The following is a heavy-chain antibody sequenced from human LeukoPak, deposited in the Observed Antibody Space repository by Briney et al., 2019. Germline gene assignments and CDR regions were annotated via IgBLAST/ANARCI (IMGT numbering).Heavy chain of an antibody. CDR1: GGTFISYA. V-gene: IGHV1-69*01. J-gene: IGHJ4*02. CDR2: IIPIFGTA. Sequence: SVKVSRKAAGGTFISYAISWVRQAPGQGLEWMGGIIPIFGTANYAQKFQGRVTITADESTSTAYMELSSLRSEDTAVYYCARAYCSSTSCYHLDYWGQGTLVTVSS. D-gene: IGHD2-2*01. CDR3: ARAYCSSTSCYHLDY.